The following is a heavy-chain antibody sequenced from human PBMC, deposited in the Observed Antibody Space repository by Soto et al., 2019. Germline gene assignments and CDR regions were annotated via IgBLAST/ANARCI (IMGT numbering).Heavy chain of an antibody. CDR3: ARESEDLTSNFDY. V-gene: IGHV3-11*06. Sequence: GGSLRLSCVASGFIFGDYYMNWIRQSPGKGLEWLSYISSSGSDAKSADSLKGRFSISRDNAKNSVYLQMNRLRAEDTAVYYCARESEDLTSNFDYWGQGTLVTVSS. CDR1: GFIFGDYY. CDR2: ISSSGSDA. J-gene: IGHJ4*02.